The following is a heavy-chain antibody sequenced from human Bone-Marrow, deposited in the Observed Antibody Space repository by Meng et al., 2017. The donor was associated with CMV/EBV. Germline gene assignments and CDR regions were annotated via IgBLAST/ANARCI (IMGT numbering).Heavy chain of an antibody. CDR2: IESKSGGGTA. Sequence: GRSLRLSCAASGFTFSSYAMHWVRQAPGKGLEWVGRIESKSGGGTADYGAPVKGRFTISRDDSKNALYLQIDSLKSEDTAMYYCSTIGLGGSYSLDYWGQGTLVTVSS. CDR1: GFTFSSYA. V-gene: IGHV3-15*04. D-gene: IGHD1-26*01. J-gene: IGHJ4*02. CDR3: STIGLGGSYSLDY.